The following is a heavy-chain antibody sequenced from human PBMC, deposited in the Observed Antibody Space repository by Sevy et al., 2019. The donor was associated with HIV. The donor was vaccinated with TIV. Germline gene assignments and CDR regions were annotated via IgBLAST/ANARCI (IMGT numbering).Heavy chain of an antibody. CDR2: FDPEDDEK. CDR1: GYTLTELS. D-gene: IGHD3-22*01. V-gene: IGHV1-24*01. Sequence: ASVKVSCKVSGYTLTELSMHWVRQAPGKGLEWMGTFDPEDDEKIYAQKFQGRVTMTEDTSTDTAYMELRRLRSEDTAVYYCATTKDYYVTSGYPFDSWGQGTLVTVSS. J-gene: IGHJ4*02. CDR3: ATTKDYYVTSGYPFDS.